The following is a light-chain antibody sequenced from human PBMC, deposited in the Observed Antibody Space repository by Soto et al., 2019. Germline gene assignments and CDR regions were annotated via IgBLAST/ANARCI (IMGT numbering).Light chain of an antibody. Sequence: DIQMTQSPSSLSASVGDRVTITCRASQSINTYLNWYQQKPGQAPKVLIYTASSLQSGVPSRFSGSGSGTDFTLTISSLQPEDFATYYCQQSYSLTFGPGTKVDIK. CDR1: QSINTY. V-gene: IGKV1-39*01. CDR3: QQSYSLT. J-gene: IGKJ3*01. CDR2: TAS.